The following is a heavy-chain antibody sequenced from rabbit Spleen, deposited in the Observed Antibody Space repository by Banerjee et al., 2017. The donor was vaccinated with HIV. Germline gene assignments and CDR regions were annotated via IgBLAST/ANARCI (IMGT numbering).Heavy chain of an antibody. CDR1: GLDFSSYY. D-gene: IGHD6-1*01. Sequence: QLEESGGDLVKPEGSLTLTCKASGLDFSSYYMNWVRQAPGKGLEWIGTIYAGKGTMYFASWVNGRFPISSHNAQSTLYLQLNSLTAADTATYFCARGPPYAGYAGYGYVYLNLWGPGTLVTVS. J-gene: IGHJ4*01. CDR3: ARGPPYAGYAGYGYVYLNL. V-gene: IGHV1S7*01. CDR2: IYAGKGTM.